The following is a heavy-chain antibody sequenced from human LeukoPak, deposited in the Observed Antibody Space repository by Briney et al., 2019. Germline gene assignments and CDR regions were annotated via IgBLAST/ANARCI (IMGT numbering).Heavy chain of an antibody. J-gene: IGHJ3*02. V-gene: IGHV1-18*01. CDR2: ITAHNGNT. CDR3: ARDYYDILTGYSPEAFDI. CDR1: GYTFTSYG. D-gene: IGHD3-9*01. Sequence: ASVKVSCKASGYTFTSYGICWVRHAPGHRLECIGCITAHNGNTNYAQKLQGRVTMTTNTSTSTAYMELMSLRSDDTDVYYCARDYYDILTGYSPEAFDIWGQGTMVTVSS.